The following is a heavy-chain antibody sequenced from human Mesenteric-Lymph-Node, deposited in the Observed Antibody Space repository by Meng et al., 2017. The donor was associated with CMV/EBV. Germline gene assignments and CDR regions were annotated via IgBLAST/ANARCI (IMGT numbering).Heavy chain of an antibody. V-gene: IGHV4-28*01. Sequence: SETLSLTCAVSGYSISSVNWWGWIRQPPGKGLEWIGYIYYSGSTNYNPSLKSRVTISVDTSKNQFSLKLSSVTAADTAVYYCARKPAANYYYYGMDVWGQGTTVTVSS. CDR1: GYSISSVNW. CDR3: ARKPAANYYYYGMDV. D-gene: IGHD2-2*01. J-gene: IGHJ6*02. CDR2: IYYSGST.